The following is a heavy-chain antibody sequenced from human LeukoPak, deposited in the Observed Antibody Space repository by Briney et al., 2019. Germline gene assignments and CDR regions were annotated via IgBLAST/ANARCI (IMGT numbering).Heavy chain of an antibody. CDR2: INHSGST. D-gene: IGHD3-22*01. CDR3: AGGGGGKEDYYDSSGYYYDGGAFDI. CDR1: GGSFSGYY. V-gene: IGHV4-34*01. J-gene: IGHJ3*02. Sequence: SETLSLTCAVYGGSFSGYYWSWIRQPPGKGLEWIGEINHSGSTNYNPSLKSRVTISVDTSKNQFSLKLSSVTAADTAVYYCAGGGGGKEDYYDSSGYYYDGGAFDIWGQGTMVTVSS.